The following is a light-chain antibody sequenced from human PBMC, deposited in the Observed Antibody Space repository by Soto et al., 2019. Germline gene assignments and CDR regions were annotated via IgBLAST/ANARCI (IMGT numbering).Light chain of an antibody. CDR2: NAS. J-gene: IGKJ1*01. CDR1: QSISSW. Sequence: DIPMTQSPSTLSVSVGDGVTITCRASQSISSWLAWYQQKPGKAPNLLIYNASTLETGVPSRFSGSGSGTEFTLTISCLQPDDFATYYCQQYNTYWTFGQGTRVEIK. V-gene: IGKV1-5*03. CDR3: QQYNTYWT.